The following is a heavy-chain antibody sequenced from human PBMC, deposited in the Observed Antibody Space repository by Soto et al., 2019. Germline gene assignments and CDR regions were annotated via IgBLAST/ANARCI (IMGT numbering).Heavy chain of an antibody. CDR1: GFTFSSYW. J-gene: IGHJ4*02. Sequence: GGSLRLSCAASGFTFSSYWMSWVRQAPGKGLEWVANIKQDGSEKYYVDSVKGRFTISRDNAKNSLYLQMNSLRAEDTAVYYCARAERPFPAAGDYWGQGTLVTVSS. CDR3: ARAERPFPAAGDY. CDR2: IKQDGSEK. V-gene: IGHV3-7*01. D-gene: IGHD6-13*01.